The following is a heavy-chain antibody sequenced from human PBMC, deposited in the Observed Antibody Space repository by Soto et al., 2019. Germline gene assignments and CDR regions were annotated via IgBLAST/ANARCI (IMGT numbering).Heavy chain of an antibody. J-gene: IGHJ4*02. CDR1: GGSVSSGSYY. CDR2: IFHSGTT. D-gene: IGHD1-20*01. V-gene: IGHV4-61*01. CDR3: ARVHITGPVHS. Sequence: QVQLRESGPGLVKASETLCLTCTVSGGSVSSGSYYWSWIRQPPGKGLEWIGNIFHSGTTNYNASLRSRVSMSVDTPTNQFSLKLMSVTAADTAVYYCARVHITGPVHSWGQGNLVTVSS.